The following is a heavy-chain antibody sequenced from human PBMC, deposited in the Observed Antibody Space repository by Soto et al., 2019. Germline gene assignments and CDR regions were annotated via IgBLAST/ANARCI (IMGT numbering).Heavy chain of an antibody. J-gene: IGHJ6*03. CDR1: EFTFSRHG. V-gene: IGHV3-33*01. CDR2: IWSDGSNE. Sequence: QVHLVESGGGVVQPGRSLRLSCAASEFTFSRHGMHWVRQAPGKGLQWVGVIWSDGSNEVYADSVKGRFIISRDNSKNILYLQMNSLRAEDTAVYYCARERTFGDNKHNYMDVWGTGITVTVSS. CDR3: ARERTFGDNKHNYMDV. D-gene: IGHD3-10*01.